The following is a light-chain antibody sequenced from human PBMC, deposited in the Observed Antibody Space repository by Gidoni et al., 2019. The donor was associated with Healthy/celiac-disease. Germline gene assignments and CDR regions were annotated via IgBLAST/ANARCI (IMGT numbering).Light chain of an antibody. CDR3: HQYNNWPPLT. V-gene: IGKV3-15*01. J-gene: IGKJ4*01. CDR1: QSVSSN. CDR2: GAS. Sequence: VMTQSPATLSVYPGERATTTSRASQSVSSNLAWYQQKPGQAPRLLIYGASTRATGIPARFSGSGSGTEFTLTISSLQSEDFAVYYCHQYNNWPPLTFGGGTKVEIK.